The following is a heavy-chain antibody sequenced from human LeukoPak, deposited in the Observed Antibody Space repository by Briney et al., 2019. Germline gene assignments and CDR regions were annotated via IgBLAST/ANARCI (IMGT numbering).Heavy chain of an antibody. V-gene: IGHV4-31*03. D-gene: IGHD3-22*01. CDR3: ASSDRRAYYYDSSGYSR. CDR1: GGSISSGGYY. J-gene: IGHJ4*02. CDR2: IYYSGST. Sequence: SQTLSLTCTVSGGSISSGGYYWSWIRQHPGKGLEWIGYIYYSGSTYYNPSLKSRVTISVDTSKNQFSLKLSSVTAEDTAVYYCASSDRRAYYYDSSGYSRWGQGTLVTVSS.